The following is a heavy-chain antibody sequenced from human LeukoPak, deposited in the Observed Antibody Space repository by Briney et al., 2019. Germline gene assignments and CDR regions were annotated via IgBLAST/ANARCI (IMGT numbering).Heavy chain of an antibody. Sequence: QASETLSLTCAVYGGSFSGYYWSWIRQPPGKGLEWIGEINHSGSTNYNPSLKSRVTISVDTSKNQFSLKLSSVTAADTAVYYCARASVERGVYDILTGGRSGMDVWGQGTTVTVSS. D-gene: IGHD3-9*01. J-gene: IGHJ6*02. CDR2: INHSGST. V-gene: IGHV4-34*01. CDR3: ARASVERGVYDILTGGRSGMDV. CDR1: GGSFSGYY.